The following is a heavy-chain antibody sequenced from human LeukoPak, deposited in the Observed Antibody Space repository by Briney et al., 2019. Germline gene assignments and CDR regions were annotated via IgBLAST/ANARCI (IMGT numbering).Heavy chain of an antibody. Sequence: PSETLSLTCAVSGDSISEYCWNWIRQPPGKGLEWISYICHTGSTNSNPPLKSRVTILKDASKNHFSLTMTSVTAADTAVYYCARGSWYFDYWGQGTLVTVSS. V-gene: IGHV4-4*09. CDR3: ARGSWYFDY. CDR2: ICHTGST. D-gene: IGHD6-13*01. CDR1: GDSISEYC. J-gene: IGHJ4*02.